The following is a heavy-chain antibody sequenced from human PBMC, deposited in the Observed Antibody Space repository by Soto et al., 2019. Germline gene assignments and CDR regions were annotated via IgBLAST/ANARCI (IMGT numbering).Heavy chain of an antibody. Sequence: SQKLSHTCAVSGGSVRRGSDYWSWLRQPPGKGLEWIGYIYSSGSTNYNPSLKSRVTVSVDTSKNQFSLKLSSVTDEHTAVYYCARGGFCSDGKCYEERRLFDYWGHGNMVTVYS. CDR3: ARGGFCSDGKCYEERRLFDY. V-gene: IGHV4-61*01. CDR2: IYSSGST. CDR1: GGSVRRGSDY. D-gene: IGHD2-15*01. J-gene: IGHJ4*01.